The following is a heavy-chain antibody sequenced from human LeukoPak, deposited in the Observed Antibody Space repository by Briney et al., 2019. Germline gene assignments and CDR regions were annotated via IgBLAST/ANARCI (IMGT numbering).Heavy chain of an antibody. CDR3: ARIDPRITMIAVAVGYLDC. D-gene: IGHD3-22*01. V-gene: IGHV4-38-2*02. J-gene: IGHJ4*02. CDR1: GYSISSGYY. CDR2: IYHSGST. Sequence: ASETLSLTCTVSGYSISSGYYWGWIRQPPGKGPEWIGSIYHSGSTYYNPSLKSRVTISVDTSKNQFSLKLSSVTAADTAVYYCARIDPRITMIAVAVGYLDCWGQGTLVTVSS.